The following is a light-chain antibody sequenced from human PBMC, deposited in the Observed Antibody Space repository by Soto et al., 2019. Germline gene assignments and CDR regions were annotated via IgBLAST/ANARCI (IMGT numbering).Light chain of an antibody. CDR1: QGVGST. J-gene: IGKJ4*01. CDR2: AAS. V-gene: IGKV3-15*01. Sequence: EIVMTQSPATLSVSPGERATLSCRASQGVGSTLAWYQQKPGQTPRLLIYAASTRATGVPARFSGSGSGTEFTLTINSLQSEEVAVYYCQHYHSWPLTFGGGTKVEIK. CDR3: QHYHSWPLT.